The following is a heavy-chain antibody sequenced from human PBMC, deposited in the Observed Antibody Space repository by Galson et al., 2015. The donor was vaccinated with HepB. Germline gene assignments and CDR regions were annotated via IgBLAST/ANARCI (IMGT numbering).Heavy chain of an antibody. Sequence: QSGAEMKKPGASVKVSCKASGYTFTTYGISWVRQAPGQRLEWMGWISAYDRDTEYAQNFQGRVTLTADTSTTTAYMELRSLRSDDTAVYFCARGALLLGVGSTQNNWFDPWGQGTLVTVSS. CDR3: ARGALLLGVGSTQNNWFDP. CDR2: ISAYDRDT. J-gene: IGHJ5*02. CDR1: GYTFTTYG. D-gene: IGHD2-15*01. V-gene: IGHV1-18*01.